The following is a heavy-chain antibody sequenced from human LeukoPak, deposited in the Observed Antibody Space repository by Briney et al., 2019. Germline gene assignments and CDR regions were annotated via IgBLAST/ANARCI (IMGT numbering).Heavy chain of an antibody. V-gene: IGHV1-3*01. J-gene: IGHJ6*02. CDR2: INAGNGDT. Sequence: ASVKVSCTASGYTFSNHAMHWVRQAPGQRLEWMGWINAGNGDTKHSQNFQGRVTITRDTSASTTYMELSSLRSEDTAVYYCARDPGSRSYWSNSGMDVWGQGTTVTVSS. CDR3: ARDPGSRSYWSNSGMDV. D-gene: IGHD3-10*01. CDR1: GYTFSNHA.